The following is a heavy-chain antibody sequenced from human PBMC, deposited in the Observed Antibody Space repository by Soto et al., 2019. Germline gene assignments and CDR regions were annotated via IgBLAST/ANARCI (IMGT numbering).Heavy chain of an antibody. CDR2: IYSEGTT. J-gene: IGHJ4*02. V-gene: IGHV3-66*01. CDR1: GFTVGNC. D-gene: IGHD4-17*01. CDR3: ARAYGGRHFDY. Sequence: PWGALGLSCAAPGFTVGNCVNWVRQAPGKGLEWVSVIYSEGTTYYTDSVKGRFTISRDNSKNTLYLQMNSLRADDTAVYYCARAYGGRHFDYWGQGTLVTVSS.